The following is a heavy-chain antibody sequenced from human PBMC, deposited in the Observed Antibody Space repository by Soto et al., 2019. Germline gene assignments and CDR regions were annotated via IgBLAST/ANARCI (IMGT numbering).Heavy chain of an antibody. CDR3: AGYDSSGYYPSSYYGMDV. D-gene: IGHD3-22*01. J-gene: IGHJ6*02. Sequence: ASVKVSCKASGGTFSSYAISWVRQAPGQGLEWMGGIIPIFGTANYAQKFQGRVTITADESTSTAYMELSSLRPEDTAVYYCAGYDSSGYYPSSYYGMDVWGQGTTVTVSS. CDR1: GGTFSSYA. CDR2: IIPIFGTA. V-gene: IGHV1-69*13.